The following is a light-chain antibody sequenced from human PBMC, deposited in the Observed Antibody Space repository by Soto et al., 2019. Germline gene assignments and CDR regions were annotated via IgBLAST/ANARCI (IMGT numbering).Light chain of an antibody. Sequence: EIVLTQSPATLSLSPGERATLSCRASQSVITYLAWYQQKPGQPPRLLMYDTSNRATGIPARFSGSGSETDFTLTISSLEPEDFAVYYCQQRSTWPLTFGGGTKVEIK. CDR1: QSVITY. J-gene: IGKJ4*01. CDR2: DTS. CDR3: QQRSTWPLT. V-gene: IGKV3-11*01.